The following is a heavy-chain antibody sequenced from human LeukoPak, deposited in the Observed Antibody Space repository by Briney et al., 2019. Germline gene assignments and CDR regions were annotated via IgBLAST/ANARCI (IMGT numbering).Heavy chain of an antibody. CDR3: ARVVGATNNWFDP. CDR2: INPNSGGT. V-gene: IGHV1-2*02. D-gene: IGHD1-26*01. J-gene: IGHJ5*02. Sequence: ASVKVSCKASGYTFTGYYMHWVRQAPGQGLEWMGWINPNSGGTNYAQKFQGRVTMPRDTSISTAYMELSRLRSDDTAVYYCARVVGATNNWFDPWGQGTLVTVSS. CDR1: GYTFTGYY.